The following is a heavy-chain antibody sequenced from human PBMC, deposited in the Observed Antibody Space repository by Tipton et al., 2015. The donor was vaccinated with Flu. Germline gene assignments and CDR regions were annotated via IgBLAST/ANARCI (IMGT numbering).Heavy chain of an antibody. CDR3: AGTMLVTPDAFDV. CDR1: GGSFSAYY. D-gene: IGHD4-23*01. Sequence: TLSLTCTISGGSFSAYYWSWIRKSPGKGLEWIGKVNHSGGTNYNPSPKGRVTISLDTSKNHFSLELSSVTAADTAVYYCAGTMLVTPDAFDVWGQGTMVTVSS. J-gene: IGHJ3*01. CDR2: VNHSGGT. V-gene: IGHV4-34*01.